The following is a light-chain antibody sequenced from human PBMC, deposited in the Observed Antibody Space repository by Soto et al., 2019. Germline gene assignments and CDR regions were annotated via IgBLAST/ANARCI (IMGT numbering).Light chain of an antibody. J-gene: IGKJ4*01. CDR3: QQGKSFPLT. V-gene: IGKV1-12*01. CDR1: QDINSW. CDR2: KAS. Sequence: DMPITQYPSSVSASVGDRVTITCRASQDINSWLAWYQQKPGLAPKLLIYKASSLQGGVPSRFSGSRSGTDFTLTISSLQPEDFASYFCQQGKSFPLTFGGGTNADIK.